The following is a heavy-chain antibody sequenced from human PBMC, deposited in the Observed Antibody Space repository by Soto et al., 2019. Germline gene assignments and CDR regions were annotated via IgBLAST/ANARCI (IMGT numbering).Heavy chain of an antibody. CDR2: IYYSGST. J-gene: IGHJ5*02. V-gene: IGHV4-39*01. Sequence: SETLSLTCTVSGGSISSSSYYWGWIRQPPGKGLEWIGSIYYSGSTNYNPSLKSRVTISVDTSKNQFSLKLSSVTAADTAVYYCARQKVRGLGWFDPWGQGTLVTVSS. CDR3: ARQKVRGLGWFDP. CDR1: GGSISSSSYY. D-gene: IGHD3-10*01.